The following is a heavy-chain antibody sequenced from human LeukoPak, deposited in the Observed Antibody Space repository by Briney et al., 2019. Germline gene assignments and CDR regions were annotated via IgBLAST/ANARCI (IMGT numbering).Heavy chain of an antibody. CDR2: IYSDSTT. J-gene: IGHJ4*02. CDR1: GFIVSNSY. V-gene: IGHV3-66*01. Sequence: PGGSLRLSCAASGFIVSNSYMSWVRQAPGKGLEWVSIIYSDSTTYYADSVKGRFTIFRDNSKNTLYLQMNNLRAEDTAVYYCAREAGSSWFAYWGQGTWVTVSS. D-gene: IGHD6-13*01. CDR3: AREAGSSWFAY.